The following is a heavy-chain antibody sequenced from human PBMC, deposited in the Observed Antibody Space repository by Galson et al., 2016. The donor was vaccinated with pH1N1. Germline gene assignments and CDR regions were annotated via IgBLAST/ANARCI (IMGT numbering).Heavy chain of an antibody. V-gene: IGHV3-23*01. CDR3: AKDIDWGAFQS. J-gene: IGHJ5*02. D-gene: IGHD3-9*01. Sequence: SLRLSCATSGFPFSANGMNWVRQAPGEGLEWVSGISPRGDITYYADSVKGRFTIFRDNSKNTVSLHMNSLGAEDTALYYCAKDIDWGAFQSWSQGTRVTVS. CDR1: GFPFSANG. CDR2: ISPRGDIT.